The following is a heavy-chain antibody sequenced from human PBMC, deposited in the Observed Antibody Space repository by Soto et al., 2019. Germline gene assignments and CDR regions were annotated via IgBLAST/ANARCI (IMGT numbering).Heavy chain of an antibody. CDR3: ARKAWVRFDY. D-gene: IGHD7-27*01. CDR2: VFHTGNT. J-gene: IGHJ4*02. Sequence: SETLSLTCAVSGDSISSSVWWTWVRQPPGKGLEWIGEVFHTGNTNYNPSLKSRVTMSVDKSTNEFSLKVTSVTATDTAIYYCARKAWVRFDYWGQGALVTVSS. V-gene: IGHV4-4*02. CDR1: GDSISSSVW.